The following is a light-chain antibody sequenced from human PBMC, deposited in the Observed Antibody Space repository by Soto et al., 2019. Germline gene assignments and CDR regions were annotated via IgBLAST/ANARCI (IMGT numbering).Light chain of an antibody. J-gene: IGKJ1*01. CDR3: QQYTNTNNPWM. V-gene: IGKV1-5*01. Sequence: GDIVTITFRASQTISTWMAWYQQKPWKAPKLLVYDASTLQSGVASRFSGSGSGTEFTLIISGLQPDDSATYYCQQYTNTNNPWMFGQGTKVDI. CDR1: QTISTW. CDR2: DAS.